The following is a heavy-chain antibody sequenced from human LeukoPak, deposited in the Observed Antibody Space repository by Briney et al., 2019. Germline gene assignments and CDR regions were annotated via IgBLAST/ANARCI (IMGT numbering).Heavy chain of an antibody. CDR1: GGSISSYY. Sequence: SETLSLTCTVSGGSISSYYWSWIRQPPGKGLEWIGYIYYSGSTNYNPSLKSRVTISVDTSKNQFSLKLSSVTAADTAVYYCARLGDRGNYYYYYGMDVWGQGTTVTVSS. D-gene: IGHD3-10*01. CDR3: ARLGDRGNYYYYYGMDV. J-gene: IGHJ6*02. V-gene: IGHV4-59*08. CDR2: IYYSGST.